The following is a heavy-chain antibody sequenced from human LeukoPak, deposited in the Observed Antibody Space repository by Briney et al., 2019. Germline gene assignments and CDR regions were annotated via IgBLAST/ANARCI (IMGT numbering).Heavy chain of an antibody. D-gene: IGHD3-3*01. CDR3: ARRFGAIFGVVPFDY. Sequence: GESLKISCQGSGYSFTSYWIGWVRQMPGKGLEWMGIIYPGDSDTRYSPSFQGQVTISADKSISTAYLQWSSLKASDTAMYYCARRFGAIFGVVPFDYWGQGTLVTVSS. CDR1: GYSFTSYW. CDR2: IYPGDSDT. V-gene: IGHV5-51*01. J-gene: IGHJ4*02.